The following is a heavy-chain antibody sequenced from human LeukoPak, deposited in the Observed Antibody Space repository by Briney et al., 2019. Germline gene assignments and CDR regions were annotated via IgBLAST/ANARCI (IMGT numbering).Heavy chain of an antibody. CDR1: GGSFSGYY. J-gene: IGHJ5*02. D-gene: IGHD1-26*01. Sequence: SETLSLTCAVYGGSFSGYYWSWIRQPPGKGLEWIGEINHSGSTNYNPSLKSRVTISVDTSKNQFSLKLSSVTAADTAVYYCARRSGSLKTNWFDPWGHGTLVTVSS. CDR3: ARRSGSLKTNWFDP. CDR2: INHSGST. V-gene: IGHV4-34*01.